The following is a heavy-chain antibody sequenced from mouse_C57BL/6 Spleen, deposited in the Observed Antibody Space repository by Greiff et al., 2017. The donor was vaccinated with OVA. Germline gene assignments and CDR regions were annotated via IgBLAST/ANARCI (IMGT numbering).Heavy chain of an antibody. CDR3: AREGGYDGYWFAY. V-gene: IGHV1-53*01. Sequence: QVQLQQSGTELVKPGASVKLSCKASGYTFTSYWMHWVKQRPGQGLEWIGNINPSNGGTNYNEKFKSKATLTVDKSSSTAYMQLSSLTSEDSAVYYCAREGGYDGYWFAYWGQGTLVTVSA. J-gene: IGHJ3*01. CDR2: INPSNGGT. D-gene: IGHD2-3*01. CDR1: GYTFTSYW.